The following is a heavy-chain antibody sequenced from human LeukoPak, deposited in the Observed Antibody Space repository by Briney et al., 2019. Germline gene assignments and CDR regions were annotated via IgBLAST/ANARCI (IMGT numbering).Heavy chain of an antibody. CDR3: ASLITTIVVGDP. CDR2: MSPNSGNT. Sequence: AASVKVSCKASGYTFTSYDINWVRQATGQGLEWMGWMSPNSGNTGYAQKFQGRVTMTRNTSISTAYMELSSLRSEDTAVYYCASLITTIVVGDPWGQGTLVTVSS. D-gene: IGHD3-22*01. V-gene: IGHV1-8*01. CDR1: GYTFTSYD. J-gene: IGHJ5*02.